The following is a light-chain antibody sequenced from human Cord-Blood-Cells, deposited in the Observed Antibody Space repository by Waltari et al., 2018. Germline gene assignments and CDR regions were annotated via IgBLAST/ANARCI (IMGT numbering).Light chain of an antibody. CDR1: SSDVGGYNY. CDR3: SSYTSSSTRV. Sequence: QSALTQPASVSGSPGQSITISCTGTSSDVGGYNYVSWYQQHPGEAPKLMIYDVSKRPSGVSNRFSGSKSGNTASLTISGLQAEDEADYYCSSYTSSSTRVFGGGTKLTVL. J-gene: IGLJ3*02. CDR2: DVS. V-gene: IGLV2-14*01.